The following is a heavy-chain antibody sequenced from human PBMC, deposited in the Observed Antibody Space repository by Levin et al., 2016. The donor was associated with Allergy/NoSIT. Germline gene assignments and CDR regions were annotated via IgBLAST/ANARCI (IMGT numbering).Heavy chain of an antibody. V-gene: IGHV4-4*02. CDR3: ARPRYDSSGYYDQ. Sequence: SETLSLTCAVSGASISTSHWWSWVRQPPGKGLEWVGEVYHTGSTNYNPSLKSRVTISEDKSKNQFSLKLTSVTAADTAVYYCARPRYDSSGYYDQWGQGVLVTVSS. D-gene: IGHD3-22*01. J-gene: IGHJ4*02. CDR2: VYHTGST. CDR1: GASISTSHW.